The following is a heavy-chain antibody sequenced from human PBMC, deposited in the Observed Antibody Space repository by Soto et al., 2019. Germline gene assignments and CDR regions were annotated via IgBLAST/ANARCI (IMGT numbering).Heavy chain of an antibody. D-gene: IGHD2-15*01. J-gene: IGHJ5*02. CDR3: VKDRLLLAPNWFDP. CDR1: GFTFSSYA. V-gene: IGHV3-64D*06. CDR2: ISSNGGST. Sequence: GGSLGLSCSSSGFTFSSYAMDWVRHAPGKGLEYVSAISSNGGSTYYADSVKGRFTISRDNSKNTLYLQMSSLRAEDTAVYYCVKDRLLLAPNWFDPWGQGTLVTVSS.